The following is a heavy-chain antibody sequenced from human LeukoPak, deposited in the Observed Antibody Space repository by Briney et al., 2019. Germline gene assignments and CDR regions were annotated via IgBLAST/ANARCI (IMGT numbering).Heavy chain of an antibody. D-gene: IGHD4-23*01. Sequence: SETLSLTCTVSGGSISSSSYYWGWIRQPPGKGLEWIGSIYYSGSTYYNPSLESRVTISVDTSKNQFSLKLSSVTAADTAVYYCASPDYGGNSVDYWDQGTLVTVSS. V-gene: IGHV4-39*01. CDR3: ASPDYGGNSVDY. CDR2: IYYSGST. J-gene: IGHJ4*02. CDR1: GGSISSSSYY.